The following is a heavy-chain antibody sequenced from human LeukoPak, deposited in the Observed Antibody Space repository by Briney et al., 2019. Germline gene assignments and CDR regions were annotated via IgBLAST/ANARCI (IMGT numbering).Heavy chain of an antibody. CDR1: GFTFSSYG. D-gene: IGHD4-17*01. J-gene: IGHJ4*02. Sequence: GGTLRLSCAASGFTFSSYGMSWVRQAPGKGLEWVSVISGSGGRTYYADSVKGRFTISRDNSKNTLYLQINSLRAEDTAVYYCAKDITTVTTGSNDYWGQGTLVTVSS. CDR3: AKDITTVTTGSNDY. CDR2: ISGSGGRT. V-gene: IGHV3-23*01.